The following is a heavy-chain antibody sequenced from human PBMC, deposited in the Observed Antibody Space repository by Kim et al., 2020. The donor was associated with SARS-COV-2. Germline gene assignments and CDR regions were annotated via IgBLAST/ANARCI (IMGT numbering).Heavy chain of an antibody. D-gene: IGHD3-10*01. CDR1: GGSISSYY. V-gene: IGHV4-59*01. J-gene: IGHJ4*02. CDR2: IYYSGST. Sequence: SETLSLTCTVSGGSISSYYWSWIRQPPGKGLEWIGYIYYSGSTNYNPSLKSRVTISVDTSKNQFSLKLSSVTAADTAVYYCATSYGSGRERGWGQGTLVTVSS. CDR3: ATSYGSGRERG.